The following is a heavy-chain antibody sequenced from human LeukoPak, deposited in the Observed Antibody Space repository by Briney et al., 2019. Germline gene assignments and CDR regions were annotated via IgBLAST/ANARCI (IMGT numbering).Heavy chain of an antibody. D-gene: IGHD2-15*01. V-gene: IGHV4-4*09. J-gene: IGHJ5*02. Sequence: KTSETLSLTCTVSGGSISSYYWSWIRQPPGKGLEWVGYIYASGATNYNASLKSRVTISADTSKNQFSLKLSSVTAADTAVYYCARHSSVVRGWFDPWGQGTLVTVSS. CDR2: IYASGAT. CDR3: ARHSSVVRGWFDP. CDR1: GGSISSYY.